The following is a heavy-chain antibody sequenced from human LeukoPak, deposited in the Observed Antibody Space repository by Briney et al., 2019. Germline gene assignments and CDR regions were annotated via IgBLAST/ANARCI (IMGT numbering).Heavy chain of an antibody. CDR2: ISGSGGST. CDR3: AKDPWGGAVAGTVFDD. V-gene: IGHV3-23*01. Sequence: GGFLRLSCAASGFTFSSYAMSWVRQAPGKGLEWVSGISGSGGSTKYADSVKGRFTISRDNSKNTLYLQMNTVRAEDTAVYYCAKDPWGGAVAGTVFDDWGQGTLVTVSS. J-gene: IGHJ4*02. CDR1: GFTFSSYA. D-gene: IGHD6-19*01.